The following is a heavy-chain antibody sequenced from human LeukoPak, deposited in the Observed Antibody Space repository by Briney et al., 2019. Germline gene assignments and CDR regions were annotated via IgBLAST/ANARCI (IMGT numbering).Heavy chain of an antibody. J-gene: IGHJ4*02. CDR1: GGSISSYY. Sequence: SETLSLTCTVSGGSISSYYWSWIRQPPGKGLEWIGYIYYSGSTNYNPSLKSRATISVDTSKNQFSLKLSSVTAADTAVYYCARFKDWLPPDYWGQGTLVTVSS. CDR2: IYYSGST. D-gene: IGHD3-9*01. CDR3: ARFKDWLPPDY. V-gene: IGHV4-59*01.